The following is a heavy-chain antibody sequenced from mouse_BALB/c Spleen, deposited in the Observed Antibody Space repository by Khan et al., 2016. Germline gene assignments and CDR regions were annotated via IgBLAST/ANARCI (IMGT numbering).Heavy chain of an antibody. CDR1: GFDFSRYW. D-gene: IGHD1-2*01. CDR3: ARLHYYGYMNY. Sequence: EVKLLESGGGLVQPGGSLKLSCAASGFDFSRYWMSWVRQAPGKGLEWIGEINPDSSTINYTPSLKDKFIISRDNAKNTLYLQMSKVRSQDTALYYCARLHYYGYMNYWGQGTTLTVSS. V-gene: IGHV4-1*02. CDR2: INPDSSTI. J-gene: IGHJ2*01.